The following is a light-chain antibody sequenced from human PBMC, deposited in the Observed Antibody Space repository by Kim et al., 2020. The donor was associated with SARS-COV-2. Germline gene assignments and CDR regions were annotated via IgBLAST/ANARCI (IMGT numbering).Light chain of an antibody. CDR2: YDK. V-gene: IGLV3-21*04. J-gene: IGLJ3*02. CDR1: NIGSKS. CDR3: QVWDSTNDQAV. Sequence: APGQTASITCGGSNIGSKSVHWYQQQPGQAPVLAMYYDKDRPSGIPERFSGSNSGNTATLTITRVEAGDEADYYCQVWDSTNDQAVFGGGTRLTVL.